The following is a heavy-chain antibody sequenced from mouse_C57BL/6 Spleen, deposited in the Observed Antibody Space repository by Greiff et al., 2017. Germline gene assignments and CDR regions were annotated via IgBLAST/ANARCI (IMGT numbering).Heavy chain of an antibody. Sequence: VQLHQSGAELVKPGASVMISCKVSGYAFSSYWMNWVKQRPGKGLERIGQIYPGDGDTNYNGKFMGKATLTADKTSSTACMQLSSLTSEDSAVYFCTREYDYDAIDNWGQGTSVTVSS. V-gene: IGHV1-80*01. CDR1: GYAFSSYW. CDR3: TREYDYDAIDN. CDR2: IYPGDGDT. D-gene: IGHD2-10*02. J-gene: IGHJ4*01.